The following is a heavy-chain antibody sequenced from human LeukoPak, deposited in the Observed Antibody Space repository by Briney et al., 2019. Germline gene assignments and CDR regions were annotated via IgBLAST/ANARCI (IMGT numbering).Heavy chain of an antibody. D-gene: IGHD3-9*01. V-gene: IGHV1-18*01. CDR3: AREGLRYFDWLLSPPDY. J-gene: IGHJ4*02. CDR2: ISAYNGNT. CDR1: GYTFTSYG. Sequence: ASVKVSCKASGYTFTSYGISWVRQAPGQGLEWMGWISAYNGNTNYAQKLQGRVTMTTDTSTSTAYMELRSLRSDDTAVYYCAREGLRYFDWLLSPPDYWGQGTLVTVSS.